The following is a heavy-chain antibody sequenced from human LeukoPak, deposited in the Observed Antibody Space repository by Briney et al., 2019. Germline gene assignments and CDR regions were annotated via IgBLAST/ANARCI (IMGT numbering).Heavy chain of an antibody. CDR2: IYHTGST. D-gene: IGHD3-10*01. V-gene: IGHV4-59*08. Sequence: PSETLSLTCTISGGSVSDYYWSWIRQSPGKGLEWIGYIYHTGSTSYSPSLKSRVTISADTSQNQFSLKLSSVTAADTAVYYCARLSEGDGSGSYYSNYFDYWGQGTLVTVSS. J-gene: IGHJ4*02. CDR1: GGSVSDYY. CDR3: ARLSEGDGSGSYYSNYFDY.